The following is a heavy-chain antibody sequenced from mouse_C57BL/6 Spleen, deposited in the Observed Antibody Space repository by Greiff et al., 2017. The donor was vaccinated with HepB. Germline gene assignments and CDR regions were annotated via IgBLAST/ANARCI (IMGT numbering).Heavy chain of an antibody. D-gene: IGHD2-4*01. CDR3: ARHAVYYDYGGYAMDY. V-gene: IGHV5-6*01. J-gene: IGHJ4*01. CDR1: GFTFSSYG. Sequence: EVQRVESGGDLVKPGGSLKLSCAASGFTFSSYGMSWVRQTPDKRLEWVATISSGGSYTYYPDSVKGRFTISRDNAKNTLYLQMSSLKSEDTAMYYCARHAVYYDYGGYAMDYWGQRTSVTVSS. CDR2: ISSGGSYT.